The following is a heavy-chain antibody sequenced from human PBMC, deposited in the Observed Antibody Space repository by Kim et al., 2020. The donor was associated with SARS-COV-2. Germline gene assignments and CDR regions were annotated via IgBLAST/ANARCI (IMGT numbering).Heavy chain of an antibody. Sequence: GGSLRLSCAASGFTFSSYAMHWVRQAPGKGLEWVAVISYDGSNKYYADSVKGRFTISRDNSKNTLYLQMNSLRAEDTAVYYCARDPPRGYYYGMDVWGQGTTVTVSS. J-gene: IGHJ6*02. CDR1: GFTFSSYA. V-gene: IGHV3-30*04. CDR3: ARDPPRGYYYGMDV. CDR2: ISYDGSNK.